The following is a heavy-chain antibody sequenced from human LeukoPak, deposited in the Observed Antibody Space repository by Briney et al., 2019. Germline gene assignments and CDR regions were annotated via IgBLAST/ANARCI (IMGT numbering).Heavy chain of an antibody. D-gene: IGHD2-21*02. CDR2: INHCVSS. CDR3: VRGTPYIVVVTAIGFFDY. Sequence: SGTLSLTCAVYGGSFSGYYWSWVRQPPGKELRWIGEINHCVSSNYHPSLNGPVTISLYTYKNQSSMKLISVTAAATPVYYCVRGTPYIVVVTAIGFFDYWGQGTLVTVSS. J-gene: IGHJ4*02. V-gene: IGHV4-34*01. CDR1: GGSFSGYY.